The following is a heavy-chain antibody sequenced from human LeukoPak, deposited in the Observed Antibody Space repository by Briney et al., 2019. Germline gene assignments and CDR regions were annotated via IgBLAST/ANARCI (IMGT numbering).Heavy chain of an antibody. CDR3: VIYKYGPLDY. Sequence: PSETLSLTCAVSGYSISSDYHWGWIRQPPGKGLEWIANVHHSGSTYYNPSLKSRVTISVDTSKNQFSLEVTSMTVSDTAVYYCVIYKYGPLDYWGQGSLVTVSS. V-gene: IGHV4-38-2*01. CDR1: GYSISSDYH. D-gene: IGHD5-18*01. CDR2: VHHSGST. J-gene: IGHJ4*02.